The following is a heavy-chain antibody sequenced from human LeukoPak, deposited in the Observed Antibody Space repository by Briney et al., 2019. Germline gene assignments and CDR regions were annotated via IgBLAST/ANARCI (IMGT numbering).Heavy chain of an antibody. D-gene: IGHD4-11*01. J-gene: IGHJ6*02. V-gene: IGHV3-30-3*01. Sequence: GGSLRLSCAASGFTFGSYAMHWVRQAPGKGLEWVAVISYDGSNKYYADSVKGRFTISRDNSKNTLYLQMNSLRAEDTAVYYCAREPTTVKGYYYYGMDVWGQGTTVTVSS. CDR3: AREPTTVKGYYYYGMDV. CDR2: ISYDGSNK. CDR1: GFTFGSYA.